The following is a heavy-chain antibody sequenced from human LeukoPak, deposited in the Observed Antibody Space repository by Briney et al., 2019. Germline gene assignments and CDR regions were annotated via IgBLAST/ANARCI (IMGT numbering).Heavy chain of an antibody. CDR2: ILDNGGDT. CDR3: VEVRYGSGSYVDY. CDR1: GVSPRNFV. V-gene: IGHV3-23*01. Sequence: RGSLRLSRAPSGVSPRNFVMLCVRHPPGEGRQWGSDILDNGGDTFYADSEQGRFTISRDNSTNTLYLQMNKLRAADNAIYYCVEVRYGSGSYVDYWGQGTLVTVSP. D-gene: IGHD3-10*01. J-gene: IGHJ4*02.